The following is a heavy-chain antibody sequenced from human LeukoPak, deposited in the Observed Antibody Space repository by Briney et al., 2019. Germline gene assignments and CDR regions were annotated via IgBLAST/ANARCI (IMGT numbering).Heavy chain of an antibody. D-gene: IGHD3-3*01. CDR1: GGSISSGDYY. CDR2: IYYSGST. CDR3: ARDFPFGVPILPLGDAFDI. V-gene: IGHV4-30-4*08. J-gene: IGHJ3*02. Sequence: SETLSLTCTVSGGSISSGDYYWSWLRQPPGKGLEWIGYIYYSGSTYYNPSLKSRVTISVDTSKNQFSLKLSSVTAADTAVYYCARDFPFGVPILPLGDAFDIWGQGTMVTVSS.